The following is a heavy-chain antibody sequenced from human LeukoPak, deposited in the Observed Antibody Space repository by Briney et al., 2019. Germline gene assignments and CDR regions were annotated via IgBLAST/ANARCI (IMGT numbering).Heavy chain of an antibody. CDR3: ARRDNSDSSGYFDH. J-gene: IGHJ4*02. V-gene: IGHV4-39*01. D-gene: IGHD3-22*01. Sequence: SETLFLTCSVSGDAIGSGPYYWSWIRQSPGKGLERIGTIYYTINTYYISSLKSRFTISIDTSKNQFSLKLSSVTAADTAIYYCARRDNSDSSGYFDHWGQGTLVTVSS. CDR2: IYYTINT. CDR1: GDAIGSGPYY.